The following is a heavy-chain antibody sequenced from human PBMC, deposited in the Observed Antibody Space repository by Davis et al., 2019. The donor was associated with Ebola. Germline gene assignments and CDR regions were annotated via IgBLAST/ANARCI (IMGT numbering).Heavy chain of an antibody. V-gene: IGHV3-30*03. J-gene: IGHJ5*02. Sequence: GESLKISCAASGFTFSSYSMNWVRQAPGRGLEWVAVISSDGRNKYYADSAKGRFTISRDNSKNTLYLQMNSLRVEDTAVYYCAREVDTAMVTLGGWFDPWGQGTLVTVSS. CDR1: GFTFSSYS. CDR2: ISSDGRNK. D-gene: IGHD5-18*01. CDR3: AREVDTAMVTLGGWFDP.